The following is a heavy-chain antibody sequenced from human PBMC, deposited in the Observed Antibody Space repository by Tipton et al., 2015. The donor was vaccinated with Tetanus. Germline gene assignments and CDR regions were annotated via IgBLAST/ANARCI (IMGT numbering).Heavy chain of an antibody. Sequence: TLSLTCAVYGGSFSGYYWSWIRQPPGKGLEWIGEINHSGSTNYNPSLKSRVTISVDTSKNQFSLKLSSVTAADTAVYYCARADIVVVVARNFDYWGQGTLVTVSS. CDR1: GGSFSGYY. CDR3: ARADIVVVVARNFDY. J-gene: IGHJ4*02. CDR2: INHSGST. V-gene: IGHV4-34*01. D-gene: IGHD2-15*01.